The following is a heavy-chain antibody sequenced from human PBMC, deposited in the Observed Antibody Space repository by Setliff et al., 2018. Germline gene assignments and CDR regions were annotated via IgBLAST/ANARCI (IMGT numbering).Heavy chain of an antibody. Sequence: PSETLSLTCTFSGGSISSGDYYWSWIRQPPGKGLEWIGYIYSSGSTYYNPSLKSRVSISVDTSKNQFSLKLSSVTAAYTAVYYCARESRYYYDNLGTLDYWGQGTLVTVSS. CDR2: IYSSGST. V-gene: IGHV4-30-4*08. J-gene: IGHJ4*02. CDR3: ARESRYYYDNLGTLDY. CDR1: GGSISSGDYY. D-gene: IGHD3-22*01.